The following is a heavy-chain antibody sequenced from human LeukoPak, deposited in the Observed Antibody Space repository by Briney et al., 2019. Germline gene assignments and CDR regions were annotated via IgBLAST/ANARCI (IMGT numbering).Heavy chain of an antibody. Sequence: GGSLRLSCAASGFSFGSHAMHWVRQAPGKGLEWLTLISFDGNDKDYGDSVKGRFTSSRDNYKKMLYLQMNALRPEDTAVYYCARDLGASFSYAMDVWGQGTAVTVSS. D-gene: IGHD3-16*01. CDR2: ISFDGNDK. V-gene: IGHV3-30*04. CDR1: GFSFGSHA. CDR3: ARDLGASFSYAMDV. J-gene: IGHJ6*02.